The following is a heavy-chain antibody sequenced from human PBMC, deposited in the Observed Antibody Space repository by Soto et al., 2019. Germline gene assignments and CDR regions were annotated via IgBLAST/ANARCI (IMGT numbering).Heavy chain of an antibody. D-gene: IGHD3-10*01. Sequence: QLQLQESGPGLVKPSETLSLTCTVSGGSISSSSYYWGWIRQPPGKGLEWIGSIYYSGSTYYNPSLKSRVTISVDTSKNQFSLKLSSVTAADTAVYYCARPFRYGSGSYVLNDYWGQGTLVTVSS. V-gene: IGHV4-39*01. J-gene: IGHJ4*02. CDR3: ARPFRYGSGSYVLNDY. CDR2: IYYSGST. CDR1: GGSISSSSYY.